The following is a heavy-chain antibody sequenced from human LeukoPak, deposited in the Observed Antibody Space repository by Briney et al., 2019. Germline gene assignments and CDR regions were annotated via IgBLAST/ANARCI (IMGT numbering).Heavy chain of an antibody. J-gene: IGHJ4*02. CDR1: GYTFTSYD. CDR2: IIPIFGTA. CDR3: ARDRGYSYGSGVYYFDY. Sequence: SVKVSCKASGYTFTSYDINWVRQATGQGLEWMGGIIPIFGTANYAQKFQGRVTITADGSTSTAYMELSSLRSEDTAVYYCARDRGYSYGSGVYYFDYWGQGTLVTVSS. D-gene: IGHD5-18*01. V-gene: IGHV1-69*13.